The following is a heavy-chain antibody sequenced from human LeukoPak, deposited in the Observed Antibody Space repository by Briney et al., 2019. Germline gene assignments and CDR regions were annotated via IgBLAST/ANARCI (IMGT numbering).Heavy chain of an antibody. CDR2: ITSSSSYA. D-gene: IGHD5-12*01. Sequence: GGSLRLSCAASGFTFSDYYMSWIRQAPGKGLEWVSSITSSSSYAFYADSVKGRFTISRDNAKSSLYLQMDNLRAEDTAVYYCARDPYSGHYGNDYYYYMDVWGKGTTVTISS. V-gene: IGHV3-11*06. J-gene: IGHJ6*03. CDR1: GFTFSDYY. CDR3: ARDPYSGHYGNDYYYYMDV.